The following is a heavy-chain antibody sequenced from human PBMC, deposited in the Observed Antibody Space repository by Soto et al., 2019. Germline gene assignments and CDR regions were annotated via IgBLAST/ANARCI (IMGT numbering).Heavy chain of an antibody. V-gene: IGHV4-4*07. Sequence: SETLSLTCTVSGASISGFYWSWIRKSAGKGLEWIGRIYATGTTDYNPSLKSRVMMSVDTSKKQFSLKLRSVTAADTAVYYCVRDGTKTLREWFDPWGQGISVTVS. CDR1: GASISGFY. J-gene: IGHJ5*02. D-gene: IGHD1-1*01. CDR3: VRDGTKTLREWFDP. CDR2: IYATGTT.